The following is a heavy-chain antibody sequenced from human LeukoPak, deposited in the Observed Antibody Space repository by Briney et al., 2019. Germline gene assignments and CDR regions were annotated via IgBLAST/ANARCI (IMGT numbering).Heavy chain of an antibody. D-gene: IGHD6-19*01. CDR3: ARLYSSAWFGRYFDS. J-gene: IGHJ4*02. Sequence: SETLSLTCEVFGGSFSASSWTWIRQPPGKGLEWIGTIYYSGSTYYNPSLKSAVIISVDTSKNQFSLKLTSVTAADTAVYFCARLYSSAWFGRYFDSWGQGTLVTVSS. CDR1: GGSFSASS. V-gene: IGHV4-59*08. CDR2: IYYSGST.